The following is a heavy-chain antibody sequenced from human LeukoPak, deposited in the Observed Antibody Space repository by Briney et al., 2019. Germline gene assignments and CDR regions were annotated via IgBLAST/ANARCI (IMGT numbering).Heavy chain of an antibody. J-gene: IGHJ4*02. CDR1: GGSISSYY. CDR3: ARGGAVGTTHTFDY. D-gene: IGHD6-13*01. CDR2: LSNSGTT. V-gene: IGHV4-59*01. Sequence: PSETLSLTCTVSGGSISSYYWSWIRQPPGKGLEWIGYLSNSGTTSYNPSLKSRVTISVDTSKNQFSLKLSSVTAADTAVYYCARGGAVGTTHTFDYWGQGTLVTVSS.